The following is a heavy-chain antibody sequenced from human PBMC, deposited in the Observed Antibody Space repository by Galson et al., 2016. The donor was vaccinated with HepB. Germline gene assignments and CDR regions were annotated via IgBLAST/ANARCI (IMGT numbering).Heavy chain of an antibody. J-gene: IGHJ4*02. CDR3: ARYVGQVGYPRAAGGIAY. CDR2: ISYDGSHK. V-gene: IGHV3-30-3*01. Sequence: SLRLSCAASGFTFSTYAMHWVRQAPGKGLEWVAVISYDGSHKHYRDSVKGRFTVSRDNAKNSLYLQMNGLRAADTAVYYCARYVGQVGYPRAAGGIAYWGQGTLVTVSS. CDR1: GFTFSTYA. D-gene: IGHD6-13*01.